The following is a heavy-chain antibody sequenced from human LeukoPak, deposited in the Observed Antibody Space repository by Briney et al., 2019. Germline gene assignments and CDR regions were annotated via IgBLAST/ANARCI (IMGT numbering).Heavy chain of an antibody. D-gene: IGHD6-13*01. V-gene: IGHV4-39*01. CDR2: IFHSGST. J-gene: IGHJ4*02. CDR3: ARSWFSTGPADY. Sequence: SETLSLTCTVSGDSISSSSYYWGWIRQPPGKGLEWIGSIFHSGSTYYNPSLKSRVTISVDTSKNQFSLKLTSVTAADTAVYYCARSWFSTGPADYWGQGTLVTVSS. CDR1: GDSISSSSYY.